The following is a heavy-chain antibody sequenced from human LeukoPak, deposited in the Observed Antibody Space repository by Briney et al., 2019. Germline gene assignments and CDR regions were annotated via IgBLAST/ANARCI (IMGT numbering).Heavy chain of an antibody. V-gene: IGHV6-1*01. CDR2: TNYRSKWYD. CDR3: ASLTVDSSSWYSFDY. D-gene: IGHD6-13*01. J-gene: IGHJ4*02. CDR1: GDSLSSNSAA. Sequence: HSQTLSLTCAISGDSLSSNSAAWNWIRQSPSRGLEWLGRTNYRSKWYDDYAVSVKSRITINPDTSKNQFSLQLSSVTPEDTAVYYCASLTVDSSSWYSFDYWGQGTLVTVSS.